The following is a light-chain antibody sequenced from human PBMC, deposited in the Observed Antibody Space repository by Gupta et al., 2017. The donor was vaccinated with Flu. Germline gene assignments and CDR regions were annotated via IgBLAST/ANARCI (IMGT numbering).Light chain of an antibody. CDR3: SSYTSSSTVV. CDR2: EVS. V-gene: IGLV2-14*01. Sequence: SALTQPASVSGSPGPSITISCTGTSSDVGGYNYVSWYQQHPGKAPKLMIDEVSNRPSGVSNRFSGSKSGNTASLTISGLQAEDEADYYCSSYTSSSTVVFGGGTKLTVL. J-gene: IGLJ2*01. CDR1: SSDVGGYNY.